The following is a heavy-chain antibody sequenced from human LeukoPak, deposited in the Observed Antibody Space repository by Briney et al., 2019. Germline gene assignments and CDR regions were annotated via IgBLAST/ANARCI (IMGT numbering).Heavy chain of an antibody. CDR2: ISAYNGNT. J-gene: IGHJ6*03. D-gene: IGHD3-10*01. V-gene: IGHV1-18*01. CDR1: GYTFTSYG. Sequence: ASVKVSCKASGYTFTSYGISWVRQAPGQGLEWMGWISAYNGNTNYAQKLQGRVTMTTDTSTSTAYMELRSLRSDDTAVYYCARDGERLAWGPNYYYYMDVWGKGTTVTVSS. CDR3: ARDGERLAWGPNYYYYMDV.